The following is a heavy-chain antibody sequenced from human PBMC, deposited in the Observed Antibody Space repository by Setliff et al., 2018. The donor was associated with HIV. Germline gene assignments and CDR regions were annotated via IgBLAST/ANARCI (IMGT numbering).Heavy chain of an antibody. CDR3: AKGFSRIVAVISDY. CDR1: GFTFSNYD. CDR2: IYSDGSST. V-gene: IGHV3-23*03. J-gene: IGHJ4*02. D-gene: IGHD3-22*01. Sequence: GGSLRLSCAASGFTFSNYDMHWVRQAPGKGLEWVAVIYSDGSSTYYADSVKGRFTISRDNSKNTLYLQMNSLRAEDTAIYYCAKGFSRIVAVISDYWGLGTLVTVSS.